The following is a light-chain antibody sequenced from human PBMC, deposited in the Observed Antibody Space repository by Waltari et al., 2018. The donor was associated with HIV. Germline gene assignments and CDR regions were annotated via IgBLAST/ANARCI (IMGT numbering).Light chain of an antibody. J-gene: IGLJ2*01. CDR1: SRDVGGFNY. CDR2: EVS. CDR3: SSYAGSKDLWI. V-gene: IGLV2-8*01. Sequence: HSALTQPPSAYGSPGQSVTISCTATSRDVGGFNYIYWYQQSPGEATKVIIYEVSKRPSGVPDRFSGSKSGNTASLTVSGLQAEDEADYYCSSYAGSKDLWIFGGGTKLTVL.